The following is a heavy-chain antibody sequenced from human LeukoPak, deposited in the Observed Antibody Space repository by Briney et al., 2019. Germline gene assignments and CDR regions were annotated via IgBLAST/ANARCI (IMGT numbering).Heavy chain of an antibody. D-gene: IGHD2-15*01. CDR1: GFTVSDHY. CDR2: IYSGGTT. J-gene: IGHJ4*02. V-gene: IGHV3-53*01. CDR3: TKASAARCIGVFCYPFDH. Sequence: PGGSLRLSCAASGFTVSDHYMSWVRQAPGQGLESVSLIYSGGTTLYADSVKGRFTISRDNSKNTLYLQMNSLRAEDTAVYYCTKASAARCIGVFCYPFDHWGQGTLVTVSS.